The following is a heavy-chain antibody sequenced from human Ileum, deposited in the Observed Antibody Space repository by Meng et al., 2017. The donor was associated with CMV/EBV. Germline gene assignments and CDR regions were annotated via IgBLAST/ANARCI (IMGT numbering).Heavy chain of an antibody. Sequence: QVQLQESGPGLVKPSATLSLTCSVSGGSINRYYWSWIRQTPGKGLEWIGYIYYVGSTRYNPSLESRVTISVDRSKNQVSLKMRSVSAADTAVYFCARRGDGEGSDSFDIWGQGTMVTV. V-gene: IGHV4-59*08. J-gene: IGHJ3*02. CDR3: ARRGDGEGSDSFDI. CDR1: GGSINRYY. D-gene: IGHD4-17*01. CDR2: IYYVGST.